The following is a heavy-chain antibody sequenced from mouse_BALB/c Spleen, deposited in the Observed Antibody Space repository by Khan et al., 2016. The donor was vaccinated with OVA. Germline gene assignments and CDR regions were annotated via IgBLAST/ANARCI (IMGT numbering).Heavy chain of an antibody. CDR3: ARDSNFDY. Sequence: EVELVESGGGLVQPGGSRKLSCAASGFTFSRFGMHWVRQAPEKGLEWVAYISSGSSTIYYADTVKGRFTISRDNPKNTLFLQMTSLRSEDTVMYYCARDSNFDYWGQGTTLTGSS. V-gene: IGHV5-17*02. CDR1: GFTFSRFG. J-gene: IGHJ2*01. CDR2: ISSGSSTI.